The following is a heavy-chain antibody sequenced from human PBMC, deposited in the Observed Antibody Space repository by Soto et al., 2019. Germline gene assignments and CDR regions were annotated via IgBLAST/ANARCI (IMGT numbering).Heavy chain of an antibody. CDR3: AKHRISSCYDAGDY. Sequence: PGGSLRLSCAASGFIFNNYAMSLVRQAPGKGLEWVSVICGSGGTTFYADSVKGRFTISRDESKNTLYLQMNSLRAEDSAVYYCAKHRISSCYDAGDYGGQGNRVKVSS. D-gene: IGHD3-22*01. J-gene: IGHJ4*02. CDR1: GFIFNNYA. V-gene: IGHV3-23*01. CDR2: ICGSGGTT.